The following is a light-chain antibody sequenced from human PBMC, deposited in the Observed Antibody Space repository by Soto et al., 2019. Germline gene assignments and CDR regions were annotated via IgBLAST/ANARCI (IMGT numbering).Light chain of an antibody. CDR3: QQYNDWPQFAA. CDR1: QSVSSN. Sequence: EIVMTQSPATLSVSPGERATLSCRASQSVSSNLAWYQQKSGQAPRLLIYGASTRATGIPALFSGSGAGTAFPLTSIRLQSEVFAVYDCQQYNDWPQFAAFSQGAKGEI. V-gene: IGKV3-15*01. J-gene: IGKJ1*01. CDR2: GAS.